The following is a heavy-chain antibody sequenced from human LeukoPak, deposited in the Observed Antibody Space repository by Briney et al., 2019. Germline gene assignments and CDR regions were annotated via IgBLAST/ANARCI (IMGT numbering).Heavy chain of an antibody. J-gene: IGHJ4*02. Sequence: KPSETLSLTCTVSGGSINSNSFYWGWARQPPGKGLEWIGIGSLSYRGSTYYSPSLKSRITISVDMAKSQSSLRLSSVTAADTAVYYCASNLRFLEWLPDSWGQGTLVTVSS. CDR1: GGSINSNSFY. D-gene: IGHD3-3*01. CDR2: LSYRGST. CDR3: ASNLRFLEWLPDS. V-gene: IGHV4-39*01.